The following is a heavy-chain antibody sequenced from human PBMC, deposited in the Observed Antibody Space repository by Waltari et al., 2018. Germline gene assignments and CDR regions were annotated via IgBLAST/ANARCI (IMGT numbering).Heavy chain of an antibody. CDR1: GDSITRTDSY. CDR3: TRRPYSTGWVWFDP. D-gene: IGHD2-15*01. V-gene: IGHV4-39*01. J-gene: IGHJ5*02. Sequence: QLLLQESGPGLVKPSETLSLTCSVSGDSITRTDSYWPWIRQSPGKKLEWVGTIYYSGITYYNPSVDSRVTMSVDTSQNQFSLRLSSVTAADTGVYYCTRRPYSTGWVWFDPWGQGTLVTVSS. CDR2: IYYSGIT.